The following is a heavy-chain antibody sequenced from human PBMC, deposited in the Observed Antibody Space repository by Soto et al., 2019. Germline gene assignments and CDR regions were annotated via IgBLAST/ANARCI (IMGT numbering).Heavy chain of an antibody. CDR1: GGSISSGDYY. V-gene: IGHV4-30-4*01. CDR3: ASCLDYGDYVGWFDP. CDR2: IYYSGST. D-gene: IGHD4-17*01. J-gene: IGHJ5*02. Sequence: QVQLQESGPGLVKPSQTLSLTCTVSGGSISSGDYYWSWIRQPPGKGRVWIGYIYYSGSTYYNPSLKSRVTISVDTSKNQFSLKLSSVTAADTAVYYCASCLDYGDYVGWFDPWGQGTLVTVSS.